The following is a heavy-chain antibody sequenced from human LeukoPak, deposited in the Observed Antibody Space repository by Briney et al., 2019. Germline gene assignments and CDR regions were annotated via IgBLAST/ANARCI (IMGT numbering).Heavy chain of an antibody. D-gene: IGHD5-18*01. CDR1: GYTFTTYY. CDR2: INPSGGST. J-gene: IGHJ4*02. CDR3: ARGGMGIQLWSFDY. V-gene: IGHV1-46*01. Sequence: ASVKVSCKASGYTFTTYYMHWVRQAPGHGLEWMGIINPSGGSTRYVQQFQGRITLTRDTSTSAVYMELSSLTSDDTAVYYCARGGMGIQLWSFDYWGRGTLVTVSS.